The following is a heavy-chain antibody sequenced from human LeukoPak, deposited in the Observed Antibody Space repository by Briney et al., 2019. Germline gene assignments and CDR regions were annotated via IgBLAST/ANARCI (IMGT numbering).Heavy chain of an antibody. J-gene: IGHJ4*02. V-gene: IGHV1-2*02. CDR1: GYTFTGYY. D-gene: IGHD7-27*01. Sequence: ASVKVSCKASGYTFTGYYLHWVRQAPGQGLEWMGWINPKSGVTNYAQKFQGKVTMTRDTSISTAYMELSRLRSDDTAVYYCARAGFNWGEIDYWGQGTLVTVSS. CDR2: INPKSGVT. CDR3: ARAGFNWGEIDY.